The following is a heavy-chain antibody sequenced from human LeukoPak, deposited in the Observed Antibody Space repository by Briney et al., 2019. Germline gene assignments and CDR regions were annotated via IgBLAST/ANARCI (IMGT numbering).Heavy chain of an antibody. CDR2: ISAYNGNT. D-gene: IGHD3-10*01. CDR1: GYTFTSYG. V-gene: IGHV1-18*01. J-gene: IGHJ3*02. CDR3: ARHIRGWFGELLVAFDI. Sequence: ASVKVSCKASGYTFTSYGISWVRQAPGQGLEWMGWISAYNGNTNYAQKLQGRVTMTTDTSTSTAYMELRSLRSDDTAVYYCARHIRGWFGELLVAFDIWGQGTMVTVSS.